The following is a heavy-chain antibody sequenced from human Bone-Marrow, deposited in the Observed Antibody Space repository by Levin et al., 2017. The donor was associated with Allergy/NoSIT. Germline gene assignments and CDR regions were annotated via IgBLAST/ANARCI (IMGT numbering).Heavy chain of an antibody. D-gene: IGHD3-16*01. V-gene: IGHV1-2*02. J-gene: IGHJ6*02. Sequence: ASVKVSCQASGYTFTDYYLHWVRQAPGQGLEWMGWINPALGTTYYAQKFEARVTMTRDTSISTAYMELSSLLSDDTAVYYCAKRGRPHGLDVWGQGTTVTVSS. CDR2: INPALGTT. CDR1: GYTFTDYY. CDR3: AKRGRPHGLDV.